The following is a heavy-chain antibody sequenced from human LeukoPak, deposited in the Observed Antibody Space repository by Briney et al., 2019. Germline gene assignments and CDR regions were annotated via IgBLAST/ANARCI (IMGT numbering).Heavy chain of an antibody. V-gene: IGHV3-23*01. D-gene: IGHD6-19*01. Sequence: GGSLRLSCAASGFTFSSYAMSWVRQAPGKGLEWVSAISGSGGSTYYADSVKGRFTISRGNSKNTLYLQMNSLRAEDTAVYYCAKADPYSSGWYGSPADYWGQGTLVTVSS. J-gene: IGHJ4*02. CDR1: GFTFSSYA. CDR3: AKADPYSSGWYGSPADY. CDR2: ISGSGGST.